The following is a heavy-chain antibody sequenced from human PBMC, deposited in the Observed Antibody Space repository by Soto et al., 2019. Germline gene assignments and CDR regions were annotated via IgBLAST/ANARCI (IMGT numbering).Heavy chain of an antibody. D-gene: IGHD3-16*02. CDR3: ARAQYDYVWGSYRPNWFDP. CDR1: GGTFSSYA. J-gene: IGHJ5*02. V-gene: IGHV1-69*01. CDR2: IIPIFGTA. Sequence: QVQLVQSGAEVKKPGSSVKVSCKASGGTFSSYAISWVRQAPGQGLEWMGGIIPIFGTANYAQKFQGRVTITADESTSTAYMELSSLRSEDTAVYYCARAQYDYVWGSYRPNWFDPWGQGNLVTVSS.